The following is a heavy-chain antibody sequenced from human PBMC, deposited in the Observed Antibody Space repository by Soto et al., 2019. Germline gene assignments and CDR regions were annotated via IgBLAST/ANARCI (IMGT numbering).Heavy chain of an antibody. Sequence: QVQLQESGPGLVKPSQTLSLTCTVSGGSISSGGYYWSWIRQHPGKGLEWIGYIYYSGSTYYNPSLKRRVTISVDTSKNQCSLKLSSVTAADTAVYYCARNAPTYDSSGYYYPFDYWGQGTLVTVSS. D-gene: IGHD3-22*01. CDR1: GGSISSGGYY. CDR3: ARNAPTYDSSGYYYPFDY. CDR2: IYYSGST. J-gene: IGHJ4*02. V-gene: IGHV4-31*03.